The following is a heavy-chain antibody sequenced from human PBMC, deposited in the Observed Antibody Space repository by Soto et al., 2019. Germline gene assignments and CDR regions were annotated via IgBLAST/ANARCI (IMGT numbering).Heavy chain of an antibody. J-gene: IGHJ4*02. V-gene: IGHV1-18*01. D-gene: IGHD1-1*01. CDR1: GYAFTTYG. Sequence: QVHLVQSGAEVKKPGASVKVSCQGSGYAFTTYGITWVRQAPGQGLEWMGWISAHNGNPNYAQKLQGRVTVTRETSTSTAYMELRSLRYDDTAVYYCARGRYGDYWGQGALVTVSS. CDR2: ISAHNGNP. CDR3: ARGRYGDY.